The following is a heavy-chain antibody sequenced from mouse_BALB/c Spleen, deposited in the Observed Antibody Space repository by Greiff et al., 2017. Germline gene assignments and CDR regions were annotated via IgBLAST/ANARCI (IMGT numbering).Heavy chain of an antibody. CDR2: IWTGGGT. D-gene: IGHD2-14*01. J-gene: IGHJ3*01. CDR3: VRDRDYRYSWFAY. V-gene: IGHV2-9-2*01. CDR1: GFSLTSYD. Sequence: VQVVESGPGLVAPSQSLSITCTVSGFSLTSYDISWIRQPPGKGLEWLGVIWTGGGTNYNSAFMSRLSISKDNSKSQVFLKMNSLQTDDTAIYYCVRDRDYRYSWFAYWGQGTLVTVSA.